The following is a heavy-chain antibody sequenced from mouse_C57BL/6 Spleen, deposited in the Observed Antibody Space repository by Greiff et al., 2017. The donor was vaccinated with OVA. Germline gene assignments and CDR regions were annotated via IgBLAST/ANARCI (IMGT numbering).Heavy chain of an antibody. CDR1: GYTFTDYN. V-gene: IGHV1-18*01. D-gene: IGHD1-1*01. J-gene: IGHJ2*01. CDR3: ARVDYYGSSSYFDY. Sequence: EVQLQQSGPELVKPGASVKIPCKASGYTFTDYNMDWVKQSHGKSLEWIGDINPNNGGTIYNQKFKGKATLTVDKSSSTAYMELRSLTSEDTAVYYCARVDYYGSSSYFDYWGQGTTLTVSS. CDR2: INPNNGGT.